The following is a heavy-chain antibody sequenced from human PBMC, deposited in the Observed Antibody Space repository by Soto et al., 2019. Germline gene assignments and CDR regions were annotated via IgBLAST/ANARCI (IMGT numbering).Heavy chain of an antibody. CDR3: ARDIRSHDYNTDWFDP. V-gene: IGHV3-21*01. CDR1: GFTFSSYS. D-gene: IGHD4-4*01. J-gene: IGHJ5*02. Sequence: GGSLRLSCVASGFTFSSYSMNWVRQAPGKGLEWVSSISSSSSYIYYADSVKGRFTISRDNAKNSLYLQMNSLRAEDTAVYYCARDIRSHDYNTDWFDPWGQGTLVTVSS. CDR2: ISSSSSYI.